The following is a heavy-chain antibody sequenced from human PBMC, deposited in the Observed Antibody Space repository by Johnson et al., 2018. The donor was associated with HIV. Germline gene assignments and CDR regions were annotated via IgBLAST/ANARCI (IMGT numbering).Heavy chain of an antibody. CDR3: AKGRWELLAGAFDI. J-gene: IGHJ3*02. Sequence: QVQLVESGGGLVQPGGSLRLSCAASGFTFSDYYMSWIRQAPGKGLEWVSYISSSGSTIYYADSVKGRFTISRDNSKNTRYVQMNSLRAEDTAAYYCAKGRWELLAGAFDIWGQGTTVTVSS. V-gene: IGHV3-11*01. CDR2: ISSSGSTI. D-gene: IGHD1-26*01. CDR1: GFTFSDYY.